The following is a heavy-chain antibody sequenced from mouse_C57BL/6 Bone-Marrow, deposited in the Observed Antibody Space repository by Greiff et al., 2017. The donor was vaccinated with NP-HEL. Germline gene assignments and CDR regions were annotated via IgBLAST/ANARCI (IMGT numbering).Heavy chain of an antibody. CDR3: ARSREWLLTLFDY. V-gene: IGHV1-20*01. J-gene: IGHJ2*01. D-gene: IGHD2-3*01. CDR2: INPYNGDT. Sequence: VQLQQSGPELVKPGDSVKISCKASGYSFTGYFMNWVMQSHGKSLEWIGRINPYNGDTFYNQKFKGKATLTVDKSSRTAHMALRSLTSEDSAVYYCARSREWLLTLFDYWGQGTTLTVSS. CDR1: GYSFTGYF.